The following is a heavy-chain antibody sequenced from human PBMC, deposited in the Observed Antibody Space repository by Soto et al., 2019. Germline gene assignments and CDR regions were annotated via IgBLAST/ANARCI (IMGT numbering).Heavy chain of an antibody. CDR2: TIPVFNTA. J-gene: IGHJ3*02. CDR3: ARGVYGSGNYYTGPSAFDI. CDR1: EAPLTANG. Sequence: QVQLSKLGPGGKKPGPSGKSSGKASEAPLTANGVAGLRRAPGQGLEWMGGTIPVFNTAKYAQKFQGRVTVTADKFTNIAYMELSSLRSEDTAFYFCARGVYGSGNYYTGPSAFDIWGQGTMVIVSS. V-gene: IGHV1-69*06. D-gene: IGHD3-10*01.